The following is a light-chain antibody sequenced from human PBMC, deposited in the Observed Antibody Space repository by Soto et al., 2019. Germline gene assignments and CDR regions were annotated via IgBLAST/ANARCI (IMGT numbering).Light chain of an antibody. J-gene: IGKJ5*01. CDR3: QQSDTYPLT. V-gene: IGKV1-5*01. Sequence: DIQMTQSPSTLSASVGDRVTITCRASQSIGTWLAWYQHRPGKAPSLLIYDASTLRSGVPSRFSGSGSGTEFTLTISSLQADDFATYYCQQSDTYPLTFGQGTRRRL. CDR2: DAS. CDR1: QSIGTW.